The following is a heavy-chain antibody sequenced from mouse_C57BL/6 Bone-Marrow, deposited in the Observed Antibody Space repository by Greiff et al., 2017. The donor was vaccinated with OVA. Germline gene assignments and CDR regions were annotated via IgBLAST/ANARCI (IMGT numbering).Heavy chain of an antibody. J-gene: IGHJ4*01. Sequence: QVQLQQSGAELVRPGASVTLSCKASGYTFTDYEMHWVKQTPVHGLEWIGPIDPETGGTAYNQKFKGKAILTADKSSSTAYMELRSLTSEDSAVDYCTGGYSNYYAMDYWGQGTSVTVSS. D-gene: IGHD2-5*01. CDR2: IDPETGGT. V-gene: IGHV1-15*01. CDR3: TGGYSNYYAMDY. CDR1: GYTFTDYE.